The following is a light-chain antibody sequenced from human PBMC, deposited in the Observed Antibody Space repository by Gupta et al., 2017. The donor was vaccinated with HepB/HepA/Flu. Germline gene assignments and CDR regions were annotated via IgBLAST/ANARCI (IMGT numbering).Light chain of an antibody. CDR3: GTWDGSLSTWV. Sequence: SVLTQPPSVSAAPGQKVTVSCAGSSSNIENNYVSWYQQLPGTAPKLLIYDNHKRPSGIPDRFSGSRSGASATLGITGLQTGDEADYYSGTWDGSLSTWVFGGGTTLTVL. CDR1: SSNIENNY. CDR2: DNH. J-gene: IGLJ3*02. V-gene: IGLV1-51*01.